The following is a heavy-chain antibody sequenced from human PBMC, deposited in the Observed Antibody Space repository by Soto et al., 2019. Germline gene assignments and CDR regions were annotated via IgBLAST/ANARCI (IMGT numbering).Heavy chain of an antibody. CDR1: GFSLSTSGVG. V-gene: IGHV2-5*02. J-gene: IGHJ4*02. CDR3: AQQWLHNSHFAY. D-gene: IGHD3-22*01. CDR2: ISWDDDK. Sequence: QITLKESGPTLVKPTQTLTLTCTFSGFSLSTSGVGVGWIRQPPGKALEWLALISWDDDKRYSPSLKSRLTITKDTSKNQVVLTMTNMDPVDTATYYCAQQWLHNSHFAYWGQGTLVTVSS.